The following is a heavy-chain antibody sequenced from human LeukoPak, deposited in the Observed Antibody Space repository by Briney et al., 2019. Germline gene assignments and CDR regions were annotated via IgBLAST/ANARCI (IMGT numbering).Heavy chain of an antibody. J-gene: IGHJ5*02. Sequence: ASVKVSCKASGYTFTSYGISWVRQAPGQGLEWMGWISAYNGNTNYAQKLQGRVTMTTDTSTSTAYMELRSLRSDDTAVYYCARRDYYGSGSSKAPRDWFDPWGQGTLVTVSS. CDR2: ISAYNGNT. D-gene: IGHD3-10*01. CDR1: GYTFTSYG. V-gene: IGHV1-18*04. CDR3: ARRDYYGSGSSKAPRDWFDP.